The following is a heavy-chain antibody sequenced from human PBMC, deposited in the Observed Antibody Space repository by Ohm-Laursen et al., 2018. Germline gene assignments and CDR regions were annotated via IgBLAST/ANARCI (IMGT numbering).Heavy chain of an antibody. CDR3: AKPHSSGWFLSDY. D-gene: IGHD6-19*01. V-gene: IGHV3-30*18. CDR2: ISYDGSNK. CDR1: GFTFSSYG. Sequence: SLRLSCSASGFTFSSYGMHWVRQAPGKGLEWVAVISYDGSNKYYADSVKGQFTISRDNSKNTLYLQMNSLRAEDTAVYYCAKPHSSGWFLSDYWGQGTLVTVSS. J-gene: IGHJ4*02.